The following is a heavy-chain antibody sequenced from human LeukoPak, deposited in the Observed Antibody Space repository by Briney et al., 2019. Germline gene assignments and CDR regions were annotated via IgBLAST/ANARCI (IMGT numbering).Heavy chain of an antibody. D-gene: IGHD6-19*01. CDR1: GGSISRSYYY. J-gene: IGHJ5*02. CDR3: ARHEHKAVAGDT. V-gene: IGHV4-39*01. Sequence: PSETLSLTCTVSGGSISRSYYYWGWIRQPPGKGLEWVGSVYYSGKTFYSPSLESRVTISVDTSKNHFSLRLISVTAADPAMYYCARHEHKAVAGDTWGQGTLVTVSS. CDR2: VYYSGKT.